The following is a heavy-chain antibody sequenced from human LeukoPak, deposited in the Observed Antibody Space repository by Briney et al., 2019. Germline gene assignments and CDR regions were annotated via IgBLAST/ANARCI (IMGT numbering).Heavy chain of an antibody. J-gene: IGHJ4*02. V-gene: IGHV3-23*01. CDR2: IRDSGATT. CDR3: ARHVAPGPTKYYFDY. CDR1: GFTFSNFA. Sequence: PGGSLRLSCAVSGFTFSNFAMSWVRQAPGKGLEWVSVIRDSGATTFYADSVKGRFTTSRDNSKNTLYLQMNSLRAEDTAVYYCARHVAPGPTKYYFDYWGQGTLVTVSS. D-gene: IGHD1-1*01.